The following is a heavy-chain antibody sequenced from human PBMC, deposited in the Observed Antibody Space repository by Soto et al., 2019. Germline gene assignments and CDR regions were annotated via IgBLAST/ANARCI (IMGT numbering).Heavy chain of an antibody. V-gene: IGHV5-10-1*01. CDR3: ARASKREVGYGMDV. CDR2: IDPSDSYT. J-gene: IGHJ6*02. D-gene: IGHD6-25*01. CDR1: RYSFTSYW. Sequence: ESLKISGKGSRYSFTSYWISCVREMPGKGLEWMGRIDPSDSYTNYSPSFQGHVTISADKSISTAYLQWSSLKASDTAMYYCARASKREVGYGMDVWGQGTKVTVSS.